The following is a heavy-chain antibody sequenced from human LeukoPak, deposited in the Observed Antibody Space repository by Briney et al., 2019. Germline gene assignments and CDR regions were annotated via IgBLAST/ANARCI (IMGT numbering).Heavy chain of an antibody. CDR3: ARDSPNYSKGAIDI. CDR2: VSTDGTSS. J-gene: IGHJ3*02. D-gene: IGHD1-7*01. Sequence: GGSLRLSCGASGFIFSGHGMHWVRHAPGKGLVWVSHVSTDGTSSSYVDSVKGRFTISRDNAKNTLYLRMNSLRAEDTAVYYCARDSPNYSKGAIDIWGQGTLVTVSS. CDR1: GFIFSGHG. V-gene: IGHV3-74*01.